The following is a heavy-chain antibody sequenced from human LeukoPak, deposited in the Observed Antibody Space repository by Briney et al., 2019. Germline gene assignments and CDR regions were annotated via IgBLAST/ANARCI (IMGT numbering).Heavy chain of an antibody. Sequence: GESLRLSCAASGFTFSSYAMSWVRQAPGKGLEWVSTISGSGGSTYYADSVKGRFTISRDNSKNTLYLQMNSLRAEDTAVYYCAKPPTALEWFRPTYYFDYWGQGTLVTVSS. CDR2: ISGSGGST. CDR1: GFTFSSYA. D-gene: IGHD3-3*01. J-gene: IGHJ4*02. CDR3: AKPPTALEWFRPTYYFDY. V-gene: IGHV3-23*01.